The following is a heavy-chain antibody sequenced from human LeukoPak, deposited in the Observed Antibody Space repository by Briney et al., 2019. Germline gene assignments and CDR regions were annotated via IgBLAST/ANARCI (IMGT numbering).Heavy chain of an antibody. V-gene: IGHV3-30-3*01. CDR3: TRQWCMLAIFDY. CDR2: ISYDGSNK. D-gene: IGHD2-8*01. CDR1: GFTFSSYA. J-gene: IGHJ4*02. Sequence: GGSLRLSCAASGFTFSSYAMHWVRQAPGKGLEWVAVISYDGSNKYYADSVKGRFTISRDNSMNTLDLQMNSLKTEDTAVYYYTRQWCMLAIFDYWGQGTLVTVSS.